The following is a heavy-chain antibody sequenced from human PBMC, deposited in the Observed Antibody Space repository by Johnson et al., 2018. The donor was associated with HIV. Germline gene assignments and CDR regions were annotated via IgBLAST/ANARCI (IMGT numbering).Heavy chain of an antibody. CDR3: TRESTEAFDI. CDR1: VFIVSNNY. V-gene: IGHV3-53*01. D-gene: IGHD1-14*01. J-gene: IGHJ3*02. CDR2: IYNGTT. Sequence: VQLVESGGGLIQAGGSLILSCAASVFIVSNNYMSWVRQAPGKGLEWVSLIYNGTTFYADYVKGRFTISRDNSKNTLYLQMNSLRAEDTAVYYCTRESTEAFDIWGQGTMVTVSS.